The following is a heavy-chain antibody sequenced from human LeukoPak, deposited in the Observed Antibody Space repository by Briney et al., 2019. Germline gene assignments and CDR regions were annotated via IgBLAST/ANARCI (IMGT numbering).Heavy chain of an antibody. D-gene: IGHD6-6*01. CDR3: ARLKVVSIAARHFDY. J-gene: IGHJ4*02. CDR2: IYYSGST. CDR1: GGSISSSSYY. V-gene: IGHV4-39*01. Sequence: SETLSLTCTVSGGSISSSSYYWGWIRQPPGKGLEWIGSIYYSGSTYYNPSLKSRVTISVDTSKNQFSLKLSSVTAADTAVYYCARLKVVSIAARHFDYWGQGTLVTVSS.